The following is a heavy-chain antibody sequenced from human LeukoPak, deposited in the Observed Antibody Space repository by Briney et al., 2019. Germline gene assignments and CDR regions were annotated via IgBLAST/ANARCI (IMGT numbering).Heavy chain of an antibody. Sequence: GGSLRLSCAASRFTFSSYEMNWVRQAPGKGLEWVSYISSSGSTMYYADSVKGRFTISRDNAKNSLYLQMNSLRTEDTAVYYCARDYYDSSGLDYWGQGTLVTVSS. J-gene: IGHJ4*02. CDR2: ISSSGSTM. D-gene: IGHD3-22*01. CDR1: RFTFSSYE. CDR3: ARDYYDSSGLDY. V-gene: IGHV3-48*03.